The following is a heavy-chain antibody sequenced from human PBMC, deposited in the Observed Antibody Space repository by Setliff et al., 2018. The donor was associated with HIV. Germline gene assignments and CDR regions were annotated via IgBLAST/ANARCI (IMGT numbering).Heavy chain of an antibody. D-gene: IGHD3-22*01. CDR3: ARVHGYFDSSGYSLDAFDI. V-gene: IGHV3-33*01. CDR2: IWYDGSNK. Sequence: SLRLSCAASGFTFSSYAMHWVRQAPGKGLEWVALIWYDGSNKYYADSVKGRFTISRDNSKNTLYLQMNSLRAEDTAVYYCARVHGYFDSSGYSLDAFDIWGQGTMVTVSS. J-gene: IGHJ3*02. CDR1: GFTFSSYA.